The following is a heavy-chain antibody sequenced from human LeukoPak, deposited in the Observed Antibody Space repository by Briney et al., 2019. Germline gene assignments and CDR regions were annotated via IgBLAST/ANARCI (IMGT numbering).Heavy chain of an antibody. D-gene: IGHD6-19*01. V-gene: IGHV1-2*02. CDR1: GYTFTGYY. J-gene: IGHJ4*02. CDR3: ARVLAVAGSDLDY. Sequence: GASVKVSCKASGYTFTGYYMHWVRQAPGQGLEWMGWINPNSGGTNYAQKFQGRVTMTRDTSISTAYMELSRLRSDDTAVYYCARVLAVAGSDLDYWGQGTLVTVSS. CDR2: INPNSGGT.